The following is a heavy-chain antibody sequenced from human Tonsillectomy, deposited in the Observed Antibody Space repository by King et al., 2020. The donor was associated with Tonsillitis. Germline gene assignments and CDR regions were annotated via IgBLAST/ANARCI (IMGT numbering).Heavy chain of an antibody. D-gene: IGHD3-22*01. J-gene: IGHJ4*02. V-gene: IGHV4-34*01. CDR2: INHSGST. CDR1: GGSFSGYY. Sequence: VQLQQWGAGLLKPSETLSLTCAVYGGSFSGYYCSWIRQPPGKGLEWIGEINHSGSTNYNPSLKSRVTISVDTSKNHFSLQLSSVTAADTAVYYCARIPRTYYYDSSGYYWGQGTLVTVSS. CDR3: ARIPRTYYYDSSGYY.